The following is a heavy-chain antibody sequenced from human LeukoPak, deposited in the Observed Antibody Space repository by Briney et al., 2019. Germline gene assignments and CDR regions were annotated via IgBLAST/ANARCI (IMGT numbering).Heavy chain of an antibody. CDR1: GFIFSNFW. D-gene: IGHD6-13*01. V-gene: IGHV3-7*01. CDR3: ARRLHSSWYAD. J-gene: IGHJ4*02. CDR2: IKQDGSRK. Sequence: GGSLRLSCAASGFIFSNFWMGWVRQAPGQGPEWVADIKQDGSRKYYVDSVKGRFTISRDNAKSSLYLQLNSLRAEDTAVYYCARRLHSSWYADWGQGTLVTVSS.